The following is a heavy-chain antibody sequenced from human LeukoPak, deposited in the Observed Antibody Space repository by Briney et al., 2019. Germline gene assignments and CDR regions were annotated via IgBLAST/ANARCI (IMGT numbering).Heavy chain of an antibody. CDR2: VSWYSGSI. J-gene: IGHJ4*02. CDR3: AKGRYFDLLLNYFDY. V-gene: IGHV3-9*01. CDR1: GCTFDDYA. D-gene: IGHD3-9*01. Sequence: GRSLRLSCAASGCTFDDYAMHWLRQAPRKGLEWVSGVSWYSGSIGYAHSAHGRCTISRVNAKNYLYLQMNRLRAEDTALYYCAKGRYFDLLLNYFDYWGQGTLVTVSS.